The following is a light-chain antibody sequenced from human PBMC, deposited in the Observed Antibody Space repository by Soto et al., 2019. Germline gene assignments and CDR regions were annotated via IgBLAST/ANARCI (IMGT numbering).Light chain of an antibody. Sequence: ITPSPLYLPFTPGERASISRRSSQRLLHSNGNNFLDWYLQKPGQSPQLLIYLGSNRASGVPDRVSGSGAGTDFTLKISRVEAEDVGVYYCMQALQTPYTFGQGTRLEIK. J-gene: IGKJ5*01. CDR2: LGS. CDR1: QRLLHSNGNNF. CDR3: MQALQTPYT. V-gene: IGKV2-28*01.